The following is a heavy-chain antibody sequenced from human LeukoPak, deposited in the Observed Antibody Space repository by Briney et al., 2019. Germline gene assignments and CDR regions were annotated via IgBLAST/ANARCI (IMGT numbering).Heavy chain of an antibody. V-gene: IGHV1-69*13. CDR3: ARGLGYCNGPSGRCLVYYYGMDV. CDR2: IIPIFGTP. CDR1: GGTFSSYA. D-gene: IGHD2-15*01. Sequence: ASVKVSCKASGGTFSSYAISWVRQAPGQGLEWMGGIIPIFGTPNYAQKFQGRVTITADESTSTAYMELSSLRSEDTGVYYCARGLGYCNGPSGRCLVYYYGMDVWGKGTTVTVFS. J-gene: IGHJ6*04.